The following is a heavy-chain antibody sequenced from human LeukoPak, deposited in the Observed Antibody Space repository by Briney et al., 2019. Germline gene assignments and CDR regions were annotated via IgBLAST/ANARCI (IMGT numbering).Heavy chain of an antibody. CDR2: IYYSGST. CDR1: GGSISSYY. D-gene: IGHD3-22*01. J-gene: IGHJ4*02. CDR3: ARHLSRRNYYDSSGYYYPFDY. Sequence: SETLSLTCTVSGGSISSYYWSWIRQPPGKGLEWIGYIYYSGSTNYNPSLKSRVTISVDTSKNQFSLKLSSVTAADTAVYYCARHLSRRNYYDSSGYYYPFDYWGQGTLVTVSS. V-gene: IGHV4-59*08.